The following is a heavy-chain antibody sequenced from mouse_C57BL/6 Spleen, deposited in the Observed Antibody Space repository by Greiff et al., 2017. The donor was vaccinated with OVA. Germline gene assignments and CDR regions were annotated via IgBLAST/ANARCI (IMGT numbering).Heavy chain of an antibody. CDR3: ARYTTVVDWYFDG. CDR2: INPRTGGT. J-gene: IGHJ1*03. CDR1: GYSFTGYY. D-gene: IGHD1-1*01. Sequence: VQLQQSGPELVKPGASVTLSCKASGYSFTGYYMNWVKQTPDKSLEWIGEINPRTGGTTYNQKFKAKATLTVDKSSSTAYMQLTSLTSEDSAVYYCARYTTVVDWYFDGWGTGATVTASS. V-gene: IGHV1-42*01.